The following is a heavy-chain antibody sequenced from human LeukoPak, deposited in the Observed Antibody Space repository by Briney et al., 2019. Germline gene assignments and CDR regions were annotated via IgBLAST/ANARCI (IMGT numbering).Heavy chain of an antibody. CDR3: AKGRTIFGVALFDY. CDR1: GFTFSSYA. CDR2: ISGSGGST. J-gene: IGHJ4*02. Sequence: GGSLRLTCAASGFTFSSYAMSWVRQAPGKGLEWVSAISGSGGSTYYADSVKGRFTISRDNSKNTLYLQMNSLRAEDTAVYYCAKGRTIFGVALFDYWGQGTLVTVSS. V-gene: IGHV3-23*01. D-gene: IGHD3-3*01.